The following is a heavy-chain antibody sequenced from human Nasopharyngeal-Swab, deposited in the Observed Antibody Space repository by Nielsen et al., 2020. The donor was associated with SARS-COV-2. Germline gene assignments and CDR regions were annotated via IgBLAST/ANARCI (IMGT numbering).Heavy chain of an antibody. D-gene: IGHD3-22*01. CDR1: GYTLTELS. Sequence: ASVKVSCKVSGYTLTELSMHWVRQAPGKGLEWMGGFDPEDGETIYAQKFQGRVTMTTDTSTSTAYMELRSLRSDDTAVYYCARVTYYYDSSGFDYWGQGTLVTVSS. J-gene: IGHJ4*02. V-gene: IGHV1-24*01. CDR3: ARVTYYYDSSGFDY. CDR2: FDPEDGET.